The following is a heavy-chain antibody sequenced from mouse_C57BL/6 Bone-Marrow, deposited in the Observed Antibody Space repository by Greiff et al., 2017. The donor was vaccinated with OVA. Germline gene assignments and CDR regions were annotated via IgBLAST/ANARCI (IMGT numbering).Heavy chain of an antibody. V-gene: IGHV1-59*01. Sequence: QVQLQQPGAELVRPGTSVKLSCKASGYTFTSYWMHWVKQRPGQGLEWIGVIDPSDSYTNYNQKFKGKATLTVDTSSSPAYMQLSSLTSEDSAVYYCGGGSRWFAYWGQGTLVTVSA. J-gene: IGHJ3*01. CDR2: IDPSDSYT. CDR3: GGGSRWFAY. CDR1: GYTFTSYW. D-gene: IGHD1-1*01.